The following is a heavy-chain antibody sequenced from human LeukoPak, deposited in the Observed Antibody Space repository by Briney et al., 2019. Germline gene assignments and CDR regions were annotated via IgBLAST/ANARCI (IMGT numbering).Heavy chain of an antibody. J-gene: IGHJ3*02. CDR2: IYTSGST. CDR1: GGSVSSYY. V-gene: IGHV4-4*07. D-gene: IGHD3-22*01. CDR3: ARDHEYYDSSGYYDVQAFGAFDI. Sequence: SETLSLTCTVSGGSVSSYYWSWIRQPAGKGLEWIGRIYTSGSTNYNPSLKSRVTMPVATSKNQFSLKLRSVTAADTAVYYCARDHEYYDSSGYYDVQAFGAFDIWGQGTMVTVSS.